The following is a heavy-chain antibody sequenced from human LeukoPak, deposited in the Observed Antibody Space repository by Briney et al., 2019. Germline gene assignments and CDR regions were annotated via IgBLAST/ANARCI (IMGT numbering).Heavy chain of an antibody. V-gene: IGHV3-23*01. Sequence: PGGSLRLSCAASGFTFSSYAMSWVRQAPGKGLEWVSAISGSGGSTYYADSVKGRFTISRDNSKNTLYLQMNSLRAEDTAVYYCAKDLGNNYYGSGSIADYWGQGTLVTVSS. CDR1: GFTFSSYA. D-gene: IGHD3-10*01. J-gene: IGHJ4*02. CDR3: AKDLGNNYYGSGSIADY. CDR2: ISGSGGST.